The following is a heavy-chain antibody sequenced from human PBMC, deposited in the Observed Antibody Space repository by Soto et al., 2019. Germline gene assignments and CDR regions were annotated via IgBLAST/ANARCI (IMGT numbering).Heavy chain of an antibody. Sequence: PGGSLRLSCAASGFTFSSYAMSWVRQAPGKGLEWVSAISGSGGSTYYADSVKGRFTTSRDNSKNTLYLQMNSLRAEDTAVYYCAKVGPEYYESSGYYYDIYGMDVWGQGTTVTVSS. CDR2: ISGSGGST. D-gene: IGHD3-22*01. V-gene: IGHV3-23*01. J-gene: IGHJ6*02. CDR1: GFTFSSYA. CDR3: AKVGPEYYESSGYYYDIYGMDV.